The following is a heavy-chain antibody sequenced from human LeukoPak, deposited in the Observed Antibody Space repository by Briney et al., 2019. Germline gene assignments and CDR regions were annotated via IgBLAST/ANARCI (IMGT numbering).Heavy chain of an antibody. D-gene: IGHD3-10*01. CDR2: INPNSGGT. CDR1: GYTFTGYY. V-gene: IGHV1-2*04. CDR3: ARENYRRFGELPVYYYYGMDV. Sequence: ASVKVSCKASGYTFTGYYMHWVRQAPGQGLEWMGWINPNSGGTNYAQKFQGWVTMTRDTSISTAYMELSRLRSDDTAVYYCARENYRRFGELPVYYYYGMDVWGQGTTVTVSS. J-gene: IGHJ6*02.